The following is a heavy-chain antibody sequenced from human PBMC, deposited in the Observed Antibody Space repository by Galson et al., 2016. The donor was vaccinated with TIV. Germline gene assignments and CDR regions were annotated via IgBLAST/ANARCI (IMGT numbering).Heavy chain of an antibody. V-gene: IGHV4-4*08. Sequence: ETLSLTCNVSGDSISSSYWSWIRQPPGKGLEWIGFISSSGFSNYNPTLKSRVPMSVDASKKQISLRLSSVTAADTAVYFCANDYGAGYFDHWGQGAVVTVSS. CDR1: GDSISSSY. J-gene: IGHJ4*02. CDR2: ISSSGFS. D-gene: IGHD4-17*01. CDR3: ANDYGAGYFDH.